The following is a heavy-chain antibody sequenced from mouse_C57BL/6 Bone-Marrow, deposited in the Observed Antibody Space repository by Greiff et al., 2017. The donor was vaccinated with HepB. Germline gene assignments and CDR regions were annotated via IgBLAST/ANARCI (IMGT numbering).Heavy chain of an antibody. D-gene: IGHD4-1*01. CDR1: GFTFTDYY. V-gene: IGHV7-3*01. CDR3: ARSGVWYFDY. CDR2: IRNKANGYTT. Sequence: EVKLVESGGGLVQPGGSLSLSCAASGFTFTDYYMSWVRQPPGKALEWLGFIRNKANGYTTEYSASVKGRFTISRDNSQSILYLQMNALRAEDSATYYCARSGVWYFDYWGQGTTLTVSS. J-gene: IGHJ2*01.